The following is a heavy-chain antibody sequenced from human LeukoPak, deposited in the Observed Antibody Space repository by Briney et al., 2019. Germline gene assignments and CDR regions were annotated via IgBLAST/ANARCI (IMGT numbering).Heavy chain of an antibody. V-gene: IGHV4-59*01. Sequence: SETLSLTCTVSGXSISSYYWSWIRQPPGKGLEWIGYIYYSGSTNYNPSLKSRVTISVDMSKNQFSLKLRSVTAADTAVYYCARYPGLEGAGSKGAFDYWGQGTLVTVSS. D-gene: IGHD3-10*01. J-gene: IGHJ4*02. CDR3: ARYPGLEGAGSKGAFDY. CDR1: GXSISSYY. CDR2: IYYSGST.